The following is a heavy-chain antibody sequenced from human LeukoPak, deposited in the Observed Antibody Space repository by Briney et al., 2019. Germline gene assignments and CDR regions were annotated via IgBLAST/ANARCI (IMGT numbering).Heavy chain of an antibody. CDR3: AKDLFTMVREPFDP. CDR1: GFTFSSYG. Sequence: PGRSLRLSCAASGFTFSSYGMHWVRQAPGKGLEWVAVISYDGSNKYYADSVKGRFTISRDNSKNTLYLQMNSLRAEDTAVYYCAKDLFTMVREPFDPWGQGTLVTVSS. D-gene: IGHD3-10*01. J-gene: IGHJ5*02. CDR2: ISYDGSNK. V-gene: IGHV3-30*18.